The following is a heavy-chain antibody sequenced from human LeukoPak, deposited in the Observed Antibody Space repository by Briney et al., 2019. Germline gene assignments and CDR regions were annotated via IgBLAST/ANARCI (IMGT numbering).Heavy chain of an antibody. Sequence: GGSLRLSCAASGFTFSSYSMNWVRQAPGKGLEWVSYISSSSSTIYYADSVKGRFTISRDNAKNSLYLQMNSLRAEDTAVYYCARDSIRAAGTDLDYWGQGTLVTVSS. V-gene: IGHV3-48*04. J-gene: IGHJ4*02. CDR2: ISSSSSTI. D-gene: IGHD6-13*01. CDR3: ARDSIRAAGTDLDY. CDR1: GFTFSSYS.